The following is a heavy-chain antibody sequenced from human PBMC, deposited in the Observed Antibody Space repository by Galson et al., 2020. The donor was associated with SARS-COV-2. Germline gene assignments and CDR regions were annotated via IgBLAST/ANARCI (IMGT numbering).Heavy chain of an antibody. CDR2: ISAQTGNT. D-gene: IGHD2-8*02. V-gene: IGHV1-18*01. J-gene: IGHJ4*02. CDR3: ARDRLGYCTGGVCYRSDY. CDR1: GYTFSSYG. Sequence: ASVKVSCKASGYTFSSYGVSWARQAPGQGLEWMGWISAQTGNTNYAQKLQGRVPMTTDKSTSTAYMELRSLRSDDTAVYYCARDRLGYCTGGVCYRSDYWGQGTLVTVAS.